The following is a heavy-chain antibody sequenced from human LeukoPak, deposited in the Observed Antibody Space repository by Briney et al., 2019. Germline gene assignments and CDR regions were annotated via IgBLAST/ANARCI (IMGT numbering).Heavy chain of an antibody. CDR1: GFTFSSSW. Sequence: GGSLRLSCAASGFTFSSSWMAWVRQAPGKGLEWVANIKGDGSDKNHVDSVRGRFTISRDNAKNSLYLQMNNLRAEDTAVYYCARDQGGSLDYWGQGTLVTVSS. D-gene: IGHD2-15*01. V-gene: IGHV3-7*01. CDR3: ARDQGGSLDY. J-gene: IGHJ4*02. CDR2: IKGDGSDK.